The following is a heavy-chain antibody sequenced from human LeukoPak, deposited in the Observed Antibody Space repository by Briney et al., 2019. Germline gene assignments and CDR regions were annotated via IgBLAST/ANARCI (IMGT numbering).Heavy chain of an antibody. CDR2: IYSGGST. J-gene: IGHJ4*02. CDR3: AREGEQWLAYFDY. D-gene: IGHD6-19*01. V-gene: IGHV3-53*01. Sequence: GGSLRLSCAASGFSFTNYNMNWIRQAPGKGLEWVSVIYSGGSTYYADSVKGRFTISRDNSKNTLYLQTNSLRAEDTAVYYCAREGEQWLAYFDYWGQGTLVTVSS. CDR1: GFSFTNYN.